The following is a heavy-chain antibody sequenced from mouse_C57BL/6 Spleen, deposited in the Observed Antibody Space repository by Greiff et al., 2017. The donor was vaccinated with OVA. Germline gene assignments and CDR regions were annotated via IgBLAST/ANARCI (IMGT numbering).Heavy chain of an antibody. J-gene: IGHJ4*01. CDR1: GFSFNTYA. V-gene: IGHV10-1*01. Sequence: DVQLVESGGGLVQPKGSLKLSCAASGFSFNTYAMNWVRQAPGKGLEWVARIRSKSNNYATYYADSVKDRFTISRDDSESMLYLQMNNLKTEDTAMYYCVRLNYYDYGYYAMDYWGQGTSVTVSS. D-gene: IGHD2-4*01. CDR2: IRSKSNNYAT. CDR3: VRLNYYDYGYYAMDY.